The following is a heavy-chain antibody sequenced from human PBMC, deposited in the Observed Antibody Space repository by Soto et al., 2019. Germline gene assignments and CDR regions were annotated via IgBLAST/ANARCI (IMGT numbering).Heavy chain of an antibody. J-gene: IGHJ6*02. CDR3: ARHSQYYDFWSGARSPQYYYYYYGMDV. CDR2: VYPGDSDT. D-gene: IGHD3-3*01. V-gene: IGHV5-51*01. Sequence: GESLKISCKGPGYSFTSYWMGWVRQIPGKGLEWMAIVYPGDSDTRYSPSFQGQVTISADKSISTAYLQWSSLKASDTAMYYCARHSQYYDFWSGARSPQYYYYYYGMDVWGQGTTVTVSS. CDR1: GYSFTSYW.